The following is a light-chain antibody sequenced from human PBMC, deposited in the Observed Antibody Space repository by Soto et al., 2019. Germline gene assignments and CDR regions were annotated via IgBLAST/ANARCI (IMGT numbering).Light chain of an antibody. CDR2: GAS. CDR3: QHSPHGPPWT. CDR1: QSVSSN. Sequence: EIVMTQSPATLSVSPGERATLSCRASQSVSSNLAWYQQKPGQAPRLLIYGASTRATGIPARFSGSGSASVFTLSISSLQSEDFAVYYCQHSPHGPPWTFGQGTKVEIK. V-gene: IGKV3-15*01. J-gene: IGKJ1*01.